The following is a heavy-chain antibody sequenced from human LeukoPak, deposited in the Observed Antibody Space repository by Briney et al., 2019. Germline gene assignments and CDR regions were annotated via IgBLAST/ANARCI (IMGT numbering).Heavy chain of an antibody. CDR1: GFTFSSYW. D-gene: IGHD4-17*01. Sequence: GGSLRLSCAASGFTFSSYWMSWVRQAPGKGLEWVANIKQDGSEKYYVDSVKGRFTISRDNAKNSLYLQMNSLRAEDMALYYCAKGRGLSYDYGVDYWGQGTLVTVSS. CDR2: IKQDGSEK. J-gene: IGHJ4*02. V-gene: IGHV3-7*03. CDR3: AKGRGLSYDYGVDY.